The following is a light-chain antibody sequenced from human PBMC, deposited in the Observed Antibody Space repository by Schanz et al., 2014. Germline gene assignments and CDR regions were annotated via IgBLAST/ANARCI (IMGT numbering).Light chain of an antibody. Sequence: QSALTQPASVSGSPGQSITISCTGTSSDVGSYGFVSWYQHYPGKAPKVIIYEANKRPSGVSNRFSASKSGYTASLTISGLQAEDEADYYCCSYADGSTLIFGGGTKLPVL. J-gene: IGLJ2*01. CDR3: CSYADGSTLI. V-gene: IGLV2-23*01. CDR2: EAN. CDR1: SSDVGSYGF.